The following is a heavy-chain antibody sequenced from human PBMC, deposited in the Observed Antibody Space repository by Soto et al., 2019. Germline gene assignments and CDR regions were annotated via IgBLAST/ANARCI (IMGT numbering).Heavy chain of an antibody. D-gene: IGHD4-4*01. Sequence: QVHLQQWGAGLLKPSETLSLTCAISGGSFSVYYWNWIRQSPGQGLEWIGEVNHAGSSNYNPSLRSRVTISVDTSKNQFSLKLSSVTAADTAVYFCARDSTRRGACDIWGQGTMVTVSS. V-gene: IGHV4-34*01. CDR1: GGSFSVYY. CDR3: ARDSTRRGACDI. J-gene: IGHJ3*02. CDR2: VNHAGSS.